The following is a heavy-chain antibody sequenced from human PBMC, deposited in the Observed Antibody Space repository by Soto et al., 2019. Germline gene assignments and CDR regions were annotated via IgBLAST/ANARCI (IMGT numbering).Heavy chain of an antibody. CDR3: ARHVASTVTTSDWFDP. CDR2: ISYDGSTI. J-gene: IGHJ5*02. V-gene: IGHV3-30-3*01. D-gene: IGHD4-4*01. CDR1: GFTFSSHA. Sequence: GGSLRLSCAASGFTFSSHAMHWVRQAPGKGLERVAIISYDGSTIFYGDSVKGRSTISRDNSKNTLYLHMSSLRPDDTAVYFCARHVASTVTTSDWFDPWGQGTLVTVSS.